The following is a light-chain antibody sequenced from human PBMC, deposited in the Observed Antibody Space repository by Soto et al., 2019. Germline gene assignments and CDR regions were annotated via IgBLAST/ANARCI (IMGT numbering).Light chain of an antibody. CDR2: GAS. Sequence: EIVMTQSPATLSVSPGERATLSCRASQSVSSNLAWYQQKPGQAPRLLTYGASARSTGIPARFSGSGSGTEVTLAFTSLQSEDFAVYNSNQNNHWHLIYTFDQRTNLEIK. CDR1: QSVSSN. J-gene: IGKJ2*01. CDR3: NQNNHWHLIYT. V-gene: IGKV3-15*01.